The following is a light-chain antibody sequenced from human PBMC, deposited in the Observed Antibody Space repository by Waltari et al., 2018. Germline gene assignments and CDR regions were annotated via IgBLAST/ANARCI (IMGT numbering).Light chain of an antibody. Sequence: QLVVTQSPSPSAPLGASVQLTCTLSSGHSSNVIAWLQQRPEKGPRYLMKVNSDGSHSKGDEIPDRFSGSSSGAERYLTISSLQSDDEADYYCETGGHGTWVFGGGTKLTVL. J-gene: IGLJ3*02. CDR1: SGHSSNV. CDR2: VNSDGSH. CDR3: ETGGHGTWV. V-gene: IGLV4-69*01.